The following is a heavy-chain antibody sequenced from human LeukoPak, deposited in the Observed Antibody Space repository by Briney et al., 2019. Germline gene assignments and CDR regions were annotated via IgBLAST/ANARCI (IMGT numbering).Heavy chain of an antibody. CDR3: AFFVREPQN. V-gene: IGHV3-7*01. CDR1: TVIFRKYW. Sequence: PGGSLRLSCAASTVIFRKYWMGWARQAPGKGLEWVANIAHEGSVKWYVDSVKGRFIISRDNARDSLYLQMNGLRVEDTAIYYCAFFVREPQNWGQGTLVTVSS. J-gene: IGHJ1*01. D-gene: IGHD3-10*02. CDR2: IAHEGSVK.